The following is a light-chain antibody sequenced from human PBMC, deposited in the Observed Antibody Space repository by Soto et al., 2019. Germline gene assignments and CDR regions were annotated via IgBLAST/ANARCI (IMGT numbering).Light chain of an antibody. CDR3: QQYGSSEYT. V-gene: IGKV3-20*01. CDR2: GAS. CDR1: QSVSSSY. J-gene: IGKJ2*01. Sequence: EIVLTQSPGTLSLSPGERATLSCRASQSVSSSYLAWYQQKPGQAPRLLIYGASGRATGIPDRFSGSRSGPDCTLTISRLEPEDFAVYYCQQYGSSEYTFGQGTKLEIK.